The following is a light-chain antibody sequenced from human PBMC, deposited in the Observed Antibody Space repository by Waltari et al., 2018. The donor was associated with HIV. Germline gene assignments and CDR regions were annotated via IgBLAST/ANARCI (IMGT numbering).Light chain of an antibody. CDR1: SSDIGLYNF. CDR2: EVS. V-gene: IGLV2-8*01. J-gene: IGLJ2*01. Sequence: QSALTQPPSASGSPGQSVTISCAGTSSDIGLYNFVSWYQHHPGKAPKLMISEVSRRPSGVPDRFSGSKSSNTASLTVSGLQAEDEAAYYCFSYAGNNYLLFGGGTKLTVL. CDR3: FSYAGNNYLL.